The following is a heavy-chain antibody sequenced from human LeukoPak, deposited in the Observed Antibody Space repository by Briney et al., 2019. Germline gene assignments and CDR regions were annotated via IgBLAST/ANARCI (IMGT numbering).Heavy chain of an antibody. J-gene: IGHJ4*02. CDR1: GFTFSSYA. Sequence: PGGSRRLSCAASGFTFSSYAMSWVRQAPGKGLEWVSAISGSGGSTYYADSVKGRFTISRDNSKNTLYLQMNSLRAEDTAVYYCARVSGYYPYYFDYWGQGTLVTVSS. CDR3: ARVSGYYPYYFDY. CDR2: ISGSGGST. V-gene: IGHV3-23*01. D-gene: IGHD3-22*01.